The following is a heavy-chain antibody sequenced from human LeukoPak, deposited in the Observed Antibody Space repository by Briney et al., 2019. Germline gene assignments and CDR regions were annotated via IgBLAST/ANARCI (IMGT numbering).Heavy chain of an antibody. D-gene: IGHD1-14*01. CDR1: GFTVITND. V-gene: IGHV3-53*01. Sequence: GGSLRLSCAASGFTVITNDMTWVRQAPGKGLEWVSALYSDGNTKYADSVQGRFTISRDNSKNTLYLEMNSLSPDATAVYYCARGVEPLAANTLAYWGQGTLVTVSS. J-gene: IGHJ4*02. CDR2: LYSDGNT. CDR3: ARGVEPLAANTLAY.